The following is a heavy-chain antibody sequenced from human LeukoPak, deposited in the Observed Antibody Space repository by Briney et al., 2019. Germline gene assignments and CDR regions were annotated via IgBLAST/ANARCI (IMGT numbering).Heavy chain of an antibody. D-gene: IGHD2-2*01. CDR2: IYHSGST. J-gene: IGHJ6*04. CDR3: VRGGAVPAANPLHYYYYGMYV. V-gene: IGHV4-30-2*01. CDR1: GGSISSGGYS. Sequence: TSQTLSLTCAVSGGSISSGGYSWSWIRQPPGKGLEWIGYIYHSGSTYYNPSLKSRVTISVDRSKNQFSLKLSFVTAADTAVYYCVRGGAVPAANPLHYYYYGMYVWGKGTTVTVSS.